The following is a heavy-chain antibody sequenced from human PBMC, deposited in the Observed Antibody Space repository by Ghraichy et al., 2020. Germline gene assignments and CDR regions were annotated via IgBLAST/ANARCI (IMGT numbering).Heavy chain of an antibody. CDR2: MYYSGST. J-gene: IGHJ4*02. V-gene: IGHV4-39*01. Sequence: SETLSLTCIVSGGSISSSSYYWGWIRQPPGKGLEWIGSMYYSGSTYYNPSLKSRVTISVDTSKSQFSLKLSSVTAADTAVYYWSRLEYYDILAGYYIPSYFDYWGQGTLVTVSS. CDR1: GGSISSSSYY. D-gene: IGHD3-9*01. CDR3: SRLEYYDILAGYYIPSYFDY.